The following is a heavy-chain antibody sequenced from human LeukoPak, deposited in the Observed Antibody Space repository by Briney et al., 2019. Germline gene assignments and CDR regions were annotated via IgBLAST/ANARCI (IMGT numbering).Heavy chain of an antibody. D-gene: IGHD3-3*01. CDR3: AREKHVLRFLEWLPYPDY. J-gene: IGHJ4*02. Sequence: PSETLSLTCAVSGYSISSGYYWGWIRQPPGKGLEWIGSIYHSGSTYYNPSLKSRVTMSVDTSKNQFSLKLSSVTAADTAVYYCAREKHVLRFLEWLPYPDYWGQGTLVTVSS. CDR2: IYHSGST. CDR1: GYSISSGYY. V-gene: IGHV4-38-2*02.